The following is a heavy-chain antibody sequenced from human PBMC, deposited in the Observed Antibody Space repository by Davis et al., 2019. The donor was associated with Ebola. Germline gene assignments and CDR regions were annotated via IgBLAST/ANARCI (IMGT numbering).Heavy chain of an antibody. V-gene: IGHV1-2*04. Sequence: AASVKVSCKASGYTFTGYYIHWVRQAPGQGLEWMGWINPNSGDTKYSQKFQGWVTMTSDTPISTAYMELNRLTSDDTAVYYCARDRVCSGATCYAYFDFWGQGTLVTVSS. CDR3: ARDRVCSGATCYAYFDF. J-gene: IGHJ4*02. D-gene: IGHD2-15*01. CDR2: INPNSGDT. CDR1: GYTFTGYY.